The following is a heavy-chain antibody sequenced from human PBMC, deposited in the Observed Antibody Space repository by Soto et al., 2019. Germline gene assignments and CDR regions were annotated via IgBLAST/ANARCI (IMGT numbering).Heavy chain of an antibody. Sequence: GGSLRLSCTASGFTFGDYAMSWFRQAPGKGLEWVGFIRSKAYGGTTEYAASVKGRFTISRDDSKSIAYLQMNSLKTEDTAVYYCTSQGGGLRAYYYYYGMDVWGQGTTVTVSS. CDR3: TSQGGGLRAYYYYYGMDV. V-gene: IGHV3-49*03. D-gene: IGHD5-12*01. CDR1: GFTFGDYA. J-gene: IGHJ6*02. CDR2: IRSKAYGGTT.